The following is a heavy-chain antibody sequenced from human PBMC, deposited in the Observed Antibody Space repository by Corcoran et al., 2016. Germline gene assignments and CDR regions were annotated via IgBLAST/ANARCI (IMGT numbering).Heavy chain of an antibody. J-gene: IGHJ6*02. V-gene: IGHV4-39*07. CDR2: NYYSGST. D-gene: IGHD4-17*01. CDR1: GGSISSSSYY. Sequence: QLQLQESGPGLVKPSETLSLTCTVSGGSISSSSYYWGWIRQPPGKGLEWIGSNYYSGSTYYNPSLKSRVTISVDTSKNQFSLKLSSVTATDTAVYYCARESDYGDRYYYYYGMDVWGQGTTVTVSS. CDR3: ARESDYGDRYYYYYGMDV.